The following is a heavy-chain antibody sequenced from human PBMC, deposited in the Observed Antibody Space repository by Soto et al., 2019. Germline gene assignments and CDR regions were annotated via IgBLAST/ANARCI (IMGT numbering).Heavy chain of an antibody. J-gene: IGHJ3*02. V-gene: IGHV4-31*03. D-gene: IGHD1-20*01. CDR2: IDYIGRA. Sequence: QVQLQESGTGLVTPSQTLSLPCTVSGGSISSDNYFWSWIRQHPGKGLEWIGYIDYIGRAYYNPSLKSRVTTSVNTSKNQFHMRLSSVTVADTGTFFCVGEVNSAAASDAFDIWGQGTVVTVSS. CDR1: GGSISSDNYF. CDR3: VGEVNSAAASDAFDI.